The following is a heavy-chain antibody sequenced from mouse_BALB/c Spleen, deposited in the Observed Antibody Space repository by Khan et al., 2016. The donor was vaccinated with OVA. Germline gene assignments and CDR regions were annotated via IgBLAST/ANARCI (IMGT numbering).Heavy chain of an antibody. CDR1: GYSITSDYA. CDR3: ESVYGGDVDY. D-gene: IGHD1-1*02. J-gene: IGHJ2*01. Sequence: EVQLLESGPGLVKPSQSLSLTCTVTGYSITSDYAWNWIRQFPGNKLEWMGYISYSGNTNYNPSLKSRISITRDTSKNQFFLQLNSVTTEDTATYECESVYGGDVDYWGQGTTLTVSS. V-gene: IGHV3-2*02. CDR2: ISYSGNT.